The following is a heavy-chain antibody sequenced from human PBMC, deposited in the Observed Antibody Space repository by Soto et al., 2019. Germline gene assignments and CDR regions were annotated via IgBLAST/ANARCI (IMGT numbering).Heavy chain of an antibody. CDR1: GFTFSSYA. V-gene: IGHV3-23*01. CDR3: AKVSWSGKDYYYYGMDV. CDR2: ISGSGGST. Sequence: GGSLRLSCAASGFTFSSYAMSWVRQAPGKGLEWVSAISGSGGSTYYADSVKGRFTISRDNSKNTLYLQMNSLRAEDTAVYYCAKVSWSGKDYYYYGMDVWGQGTTVTVSS. D-gene: IGHD6-13*01. J-gene: IGHJ6*02.